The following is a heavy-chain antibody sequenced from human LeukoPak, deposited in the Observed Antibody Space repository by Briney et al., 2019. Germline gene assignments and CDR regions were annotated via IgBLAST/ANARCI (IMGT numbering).Heavy chain of an antibody. CDR3: AREYSSGWYGAFDI. CDR1: GGSISSGGYY. CDR2: IYYSGST. V-gene: IGHV4-31*03. D-gene: IGHD6-19*01. Sequence: PSETLSLTCTVSGGSISSGGYYWSWIRQHPGKGLEWIGYIYYSGSTYYNPSLKSRVTISVDTSKNQFSLKLSSVTAADTAMYYCAREYSSGWYGAFDIWGRGTMVTVSS. J-gene: IGHJ3*02.